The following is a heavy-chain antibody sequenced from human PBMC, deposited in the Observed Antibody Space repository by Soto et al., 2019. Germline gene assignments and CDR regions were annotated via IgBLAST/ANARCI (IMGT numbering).Heavy chain of an antibody. CDR3: AKGGGGYDFWSGYYFDY. CDR2: ISWNSGSI. V-gene: IGHV3-9*01. CDR1: GFTFDDYA. D-gene: IGHD3-3*01. J-gene: IGHJ4*02. Sequence: EVQLVESGGGLVQPGRSLRLSCAASGFTFDDYAMHWVRQAPGKGLEWVSGISWNSGSIGYADSVKGRFTISRDNAKNSLYLQMKSRRAEDTALYYWAKGGGGYDFWSGYYFDYWGQGTLVTVSS.